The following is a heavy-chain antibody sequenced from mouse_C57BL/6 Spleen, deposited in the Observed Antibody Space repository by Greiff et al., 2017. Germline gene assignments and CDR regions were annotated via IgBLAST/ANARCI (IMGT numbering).Heavy chain of an antibody. V-gene: IGHV1-50*01. CDR2: IDPSDSYT. D-gene: IGHD1-1*01. CDR3: ARAGLRRYAMDY. Sequence: QVQLQQSGAELVKPGASVKLSCKASGYTFTSYWMQWVKQRPGQGLEWIGEIDPSDSYTNYNQKFKGKATLTVDTSSSTAYMQLSSLTSEDSAVYYCARAGLRRYAMDYWGQGTSVTVSS. J-gene: IGHJ4*01. CDR1: GYTFTSYW.